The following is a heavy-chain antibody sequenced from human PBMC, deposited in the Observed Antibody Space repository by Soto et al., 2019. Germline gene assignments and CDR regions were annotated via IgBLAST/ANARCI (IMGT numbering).Heavy chain of an antibody. CDR2: IGRSGETI. CDR3: ETDSSGGAARHHTCYY. Sequence: PGRTLRLSCVGSAFTFSSFEMNWVLQTPGKGLDWLSYIGRSGETIYYSDSVKCRFTSSRDNAKSSLFLQMNGLRDEDTGIYDCETDSSGGAARHHTCYYWGRGTRVGASS. V-gene: IGHV3-48*03. D-gene: IGHD6-6*01. CDR1: AFTFSSFE. J-gene: IGHJ4*02.